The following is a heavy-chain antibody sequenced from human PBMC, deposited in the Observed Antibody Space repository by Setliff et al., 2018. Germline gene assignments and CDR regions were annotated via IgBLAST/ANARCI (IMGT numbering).Heavy chain of an antibody. CDR3: VREGYSEYFQD. D-gene: IGHD1-1*01. CDR1: GASVSSHY. CDR2: ISYSGIT. V-gene: IGHV4-59*02. Sequence: SETLSLTCNVSGASVSSHYWDWIRQPPGKGLEWIGFISYSGITTYNVSPKSRVSISVDTSKNQLSLTLCSVTAADTAVYYCVREGYSEYFQDWGRGTLVTVSS. J-gene: IGHJ1*01.